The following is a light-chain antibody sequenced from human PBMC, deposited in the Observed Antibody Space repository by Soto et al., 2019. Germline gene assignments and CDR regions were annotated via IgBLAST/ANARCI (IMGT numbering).Light chain of an antibody. Sequence: QSALTQPASVSGSPGQSMTISCTGTSSDVGGYNYVSWYQQHPGKAPKLMIYDVSNRPSGVSNRFSGSKSGNTASLTISGLQAKDEADYYCSSNTSSSVVFGGGTKLTVL. V-gene: IGLV2-14*01. J-gene: IGLJ2*01. CDR1: SSDVGGYNY. CDR3: SSNTSSSVV. CDR2: DVS.